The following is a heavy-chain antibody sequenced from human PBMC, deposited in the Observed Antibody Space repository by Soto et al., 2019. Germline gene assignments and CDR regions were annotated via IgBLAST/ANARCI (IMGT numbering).Heavy chain of an antibody. CDR3: AREADRGWFDP. J-gene: IGHJ5*02. CDR1: GGSISSYY. V-gene: IGHV4-59*12. D-gene: IGHD3-10*01. Sequence: SETLSLTCTVSGGSISSYYWSWIRQPPGKGLEWIGYIYYSGSTFYNPSLKSRATISVDTSKKQFSLKLSSVTAADTAVYYCAREADRGWFDPWGQGTLVTVS. CDR2: IYYSGST.